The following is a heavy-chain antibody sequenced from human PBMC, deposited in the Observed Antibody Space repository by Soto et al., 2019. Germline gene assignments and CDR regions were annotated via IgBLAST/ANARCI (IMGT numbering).Heavy chain of an antibody. CDR2: ISYDGSNK. Sequence: QVQLVESGGGVVQPGRSLRLSCAASGFTFSSYAMHWVRQAPGKGLEWVAVISYDGSNKYYGESVKGRFTISRDNSNNTLYLQMNRLRAEDTAVYYCASVGTRIGGYDSAEGSYFAYWGQGTLVPVSS. D-gene: IGHD5-12*01. J-gene: IGHJ4*02. CDR1: GFTFSSYA. CDR3: ASVGTRIGGYDSAEGSYFAY. V-gene: IGHV3-30-3*01.